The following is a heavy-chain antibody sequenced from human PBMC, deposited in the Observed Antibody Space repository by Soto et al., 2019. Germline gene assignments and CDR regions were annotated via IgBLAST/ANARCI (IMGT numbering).Heavy chain of an antibody. D-gene: IGHD3-10*01. Sequence: LSLTCTVSGVSISSINYHGGWIRQPPGKGLEWIGSIYYTGSTHYNPSLKSRVTVSADTSKNQFSLRLSSVIASDTAVYDCARQASHPHTSGTYLDCGGQGTQGT. V-gene: IGHV4-39*01. CDR3: ARQASHPHTSGTYLDC. CDR2: IYYTGST. CDR1: GVSISSINYH. J-gene: IGHJ4*02.